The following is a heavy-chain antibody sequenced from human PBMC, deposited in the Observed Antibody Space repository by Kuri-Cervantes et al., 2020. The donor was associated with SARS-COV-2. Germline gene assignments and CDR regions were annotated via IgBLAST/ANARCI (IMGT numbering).Heavy chain of an antibody. V-gene: IGHV3-48*01. CDR3: AREIITIFGVNFDY. CDR1: GFTFSSYS. J-gene: IGHJ4*02. CDR2: ISSSSSTI. D-gene: IGHD3-3*01. Sequence: GESLKISCAASGFTFSSYSMNWVRQAPGKGLEWVSYISSSSSTIYYADSVKGRFTIPRDNAKDSLYLQMNSLRAEDTAVYYCAREIITIFGVNFDYWGQGTLVTVSS.